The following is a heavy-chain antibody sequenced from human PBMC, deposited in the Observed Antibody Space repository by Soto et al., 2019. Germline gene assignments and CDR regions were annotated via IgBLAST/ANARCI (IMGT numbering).Heavy chain of an antibody. Sequence: GGSLRLSCAASGFTFSSYGMHWVRQAPGKGLEWVAVISYDGSNKYYADSVKGRFTISRDNSKNTLYLQMNSLRAEDTAVYYCAKDVGYDVANYYYYGMDVWGQGTTVTVSS. CDR3: AKDVGYDVANYYYYGMDV. V-gene: IGHV3-30*18. J-gene: IGHJ6*02. CDR1: GFTFSSYG. CDR2: ISYDGSNK. D-gene: IGHD3-3*01.